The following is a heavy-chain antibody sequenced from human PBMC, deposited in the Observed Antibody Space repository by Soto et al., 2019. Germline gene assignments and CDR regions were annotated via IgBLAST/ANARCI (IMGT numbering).Heavy chain of an antibody. D-gene: IGHD3-16*01. Sequence: SETLSLTCTVSGGSISPYYWSWIRQPPGKGLEWVGYIYYGGSTSYNPSLKSRVTISLETSKSQISLRLNSVTAADTAVYYCARRWGTTFDYWGQGTLVTVSS. CDR3: ARRWGTTFDY. CDR1: GGSISPYY. V-gene: IGHV4-59*08. CDR2: IYYGGST. J-gene: IGHJ4*02.